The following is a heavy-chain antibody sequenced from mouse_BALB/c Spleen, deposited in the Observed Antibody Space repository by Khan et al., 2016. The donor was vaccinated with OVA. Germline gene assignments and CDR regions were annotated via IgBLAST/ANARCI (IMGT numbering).Heavy chain of an antibody. CDR2: IWSGGIT. Sequence: VQLKQSGPGLVQPSQSLSITCTVSGFSLTNYGVHWVRQSPGKGLEWLGVIWSGGITDYNATFISRLTISKDISKSQVFFKMNSLQANDTAICYCAKNRNGYFGYWGQGTTLTVSS. CDR3: AKNRNGYFGY. D-gene: IGHD1-1*02. V-gene: IGHV2-2*02. J-gene: IGHJ2*01. CDR1: GFSLTNYG.